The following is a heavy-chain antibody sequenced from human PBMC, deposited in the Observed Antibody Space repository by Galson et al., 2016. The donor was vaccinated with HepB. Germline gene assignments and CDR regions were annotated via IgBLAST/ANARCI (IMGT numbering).Heavy chain of an antibody. Sequence: SLRLSCATPGFKFNEFAMHWVHQAPGKGLEWVAVISYDGGNKQYADSVKGRFTISRDNSQQTLYLQMNSLRPEDTAVYYCAKGPHADSNPSLGSGVWGQGTMVIVSS. CDR1: GFKFNEFA. CDR3: AKGPHADSNPSLGSGV. CDR2: ISYDGGNK. J-gene: IGHJ6*02. V-gene: IGHV3-30*04. D-gene: IGHD4-11*01.